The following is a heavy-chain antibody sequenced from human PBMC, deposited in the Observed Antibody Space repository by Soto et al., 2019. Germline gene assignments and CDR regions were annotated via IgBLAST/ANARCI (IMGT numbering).Heavy chain of an antibody. J-gene: IGHJ5*02. V-gene: IGHV1-2*04. CDR1: GYTFTGYY. CDR3: GRAQWTGVGYNWFDP. CDR2: INPNSGGT. D-gene: IGHD1-26*01. Sequence: ASVKVSCKASGYTFTGYYMHWVRQAPGQGLEWMGWINPNSGGTNYAQKFQGWVTMTRDTSISTAYMELSRLRSDDTAVYYCGRAQWTGVGYNWFDPWGQGTLVTVSS.